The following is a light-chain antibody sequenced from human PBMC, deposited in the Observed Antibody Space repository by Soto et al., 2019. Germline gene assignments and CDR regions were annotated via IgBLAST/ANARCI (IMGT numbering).Light chain of an antibody. CDR2: DVS. Sequence: QSVLTQPASVSGSPGQSITISCTGTSSDVGVYNYVSWYQHHPGKAPKLMIYDVSNRPSGVSNRFSGSKSGNTASLIISGLQAEDEADYYCSSYTNSNTLSTYVFGTGTKVPVL. CDR3: SSYTNSNTLSTYV. J-gene: IGLJ1*01. CDR1: SSDVGVYNY. V-gene: IGLV2-14*03.